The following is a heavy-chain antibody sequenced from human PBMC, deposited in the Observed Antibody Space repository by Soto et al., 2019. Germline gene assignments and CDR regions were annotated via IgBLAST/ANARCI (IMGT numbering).Heavy chain of an antibody. V-gene: IGHV4-4*02. CDR3: ARDHNDDGENYFDY. Sequence: PSETLSLTCAVSGGSLSSSNWWSWVRQPPGKGLEWIVEIYHSGSTNYNPSLKSRITISVDKSKNQVSLKLSSVTAAGTAVYYCARDHNDDGENYFDYWGQGTLVTVSS. CDR1: GGSLSSSNW. D-gene: IGHD4-17*01. J-gene: IGHJ4*02. CDR2: IYHSGST.